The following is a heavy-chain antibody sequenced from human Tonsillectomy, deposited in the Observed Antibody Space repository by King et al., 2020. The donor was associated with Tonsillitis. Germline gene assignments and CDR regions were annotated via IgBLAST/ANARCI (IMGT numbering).Heavy chain of an antibody. CDR2: IIPISGTT. V-gene: IGHV1-69*01. Sequence: QLVQSGAEVKKPGSSVKVSCKASGGTFSHYGVSWVRQAPGQGLEWMGGIIPISGTTNYAEKFQGRVTITADESTSTVYMELNSLRSEDTAVYYCARDELGDDCSGGSCPGMDVWGQGTTVTVSS. D-gene: IGHD2-15*01. CDR3: ARDELGDDCSGGSCPGMDV. J-gene: IGHJ6*02. CDR1: GGTFSHYG.